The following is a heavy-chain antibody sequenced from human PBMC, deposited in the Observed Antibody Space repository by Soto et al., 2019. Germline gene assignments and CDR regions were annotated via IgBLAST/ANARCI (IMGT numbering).Heavy chain of an antibody. CDR1: GYTFTGYY. V-gene: IGHV1-2*04. CDR2: INPNSGGT. D-gene: IGHD3-16*02. CDR3: ALLGELSGQGYAQDAFDI. J-gene: IGHJ3*02. Sequence: ASVKVSCKASGYTFTGYYMHWVRQAPGQGLEWMGWINPNSGGTNYAQKFQGWVTMTRDTSISTAYMELGRLRSDDTAVYYCALLGELSGQGYAQDAFDIWGQGTMVTVSS.